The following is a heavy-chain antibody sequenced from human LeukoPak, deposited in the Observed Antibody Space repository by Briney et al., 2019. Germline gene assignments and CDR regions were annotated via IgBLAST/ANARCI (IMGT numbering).Heavy chain of an antibody. Sequence: GGSLRLSCAASGFTLSEYWMSWVRQAPGKGLEWVARLHADGIERYYVDPVKGRFTISRDNAKNSLHLQMYSLRLDDTAVYYCARGGYSFDYLGQGTLVTVSS. CDR1: GFTLSEYW. D-gene: IGHD5-12*01. J-gene: IGHJ4*02. V-gene: IGHV3-7*01. CDR2: LHADGIER. CDR3: ARGGYSFDY.